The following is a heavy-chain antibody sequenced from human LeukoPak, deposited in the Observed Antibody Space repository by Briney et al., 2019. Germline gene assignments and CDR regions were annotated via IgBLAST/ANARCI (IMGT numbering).Heavy chain of an antibody. V-gene: IGHV1-69*04. D-gene: IGHD3-10*01. Sequence: SVKVPCKASGGTFSSYAISWVRQAPGQGLEWMGRIIPILGIANYAQKFQGRVTITADKSTSTAYMELSSLRSEDTAVYYCAREGHGSGSYYTLDAFDIWGQGTMVTVSS. CDR2: IIPILGIA. J-gene: IGHJ3*02. CDR1: GGTFSSYA. CDR3: AREGHGSGSYYTLDAFDI.